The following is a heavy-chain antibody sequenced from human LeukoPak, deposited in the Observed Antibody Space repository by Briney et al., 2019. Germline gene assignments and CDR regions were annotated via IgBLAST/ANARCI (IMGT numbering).Heavy chain of an antibody. CDR3: ARGGAELRYFDWLTLPFDY. D-gene: IGHD3-9*01. V-gene: IGHV4-34*01. CDR2: TNHSGST. J-gene: IGHJ4*02. CDR1: GGSFSGYY. Sequence: SETLSLTCAVYGGSFSGYYWSWIRQPPGKGLEWIGETNHSGSTDYNPSLKSRVTISVDTSKNQFSLKLSSITAADPAVYYCARGGAELRYFDWLTLPFDYWGQGTVVTVSS.